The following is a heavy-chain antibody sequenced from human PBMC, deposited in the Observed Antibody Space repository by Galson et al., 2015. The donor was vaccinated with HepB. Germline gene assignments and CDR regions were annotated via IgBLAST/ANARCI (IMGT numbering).Heavy chain of an antibody. J-gene: IGHJ4*02. CDR3: AKEYRRMLYSDY. Sequence: SLRLSCAASGFTFSSYGMHWVRQAPGKGLEWVAVISYDGSNKYYADSVKGRFTISKDNSKNTLYLQMDSLRAEDTAVYYCAKEYRRMLYSDYWGQGTLVTVSS. D-gene: IGHD2-8*01. CDR1: GFTFSSYG. CDR2: ISYDGSNK. V-gene: IGHV3-30*18.